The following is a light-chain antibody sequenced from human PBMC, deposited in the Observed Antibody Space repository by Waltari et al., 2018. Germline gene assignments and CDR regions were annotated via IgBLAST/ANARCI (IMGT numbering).Light chain of an antibody. CDR2: GAS. CDR3: QQYDSSPLT. J-gene: IGKJ3*01. V-gene: IGKV3-20*01. CDR1: QRISDNY. Sequence: ENVLTQSPGTLSLSPGERAALPCRATQRISDNYLAWYQQKPGQAPRLLIYGASIRATGIPDRFSGSGSGTDFTLTINRLEPEDFAVYYCQQYDSSPLTFGPGTTVDI.